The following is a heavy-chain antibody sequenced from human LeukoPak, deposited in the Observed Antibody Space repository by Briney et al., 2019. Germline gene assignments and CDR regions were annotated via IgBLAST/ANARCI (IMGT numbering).Heavy chain of an antibody. CDR3: ARHVWTGYRTGWYAFCDY. J-gene: IGHJ4*02. V-gene: IGHV4-39*01. CDR2: IYYTGST. CDR1: GGSISSSSYY. D-gene: IGHD6-19*01. Sequence: SETLSLTCTVSGGSISSSSYYWGWIRQPPGKGLEWIGSIYYTGSTYYKPSLKSRVTISVDTSQNQFSLKLSSVTAADTAVYYCARHVWTGYRTGWYAFCDYWGQGTRVTVSS.